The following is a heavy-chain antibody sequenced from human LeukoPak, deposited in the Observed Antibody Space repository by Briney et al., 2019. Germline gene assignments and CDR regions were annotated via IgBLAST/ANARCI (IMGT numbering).Heavy chain of an antibody. D-gene: IGHD2/OR15-2a*01. J-gene: IGHJ5*02. CDR2: IYTSGST. CDR3: ARTFGVDP. Sequence: SQTLSLTCTVSGGSISSGSYYWSWIRQPAGKGLEWIGRIYTSGSTNYNPSLKSRVTISVDTSKNQFSLKLSSVTAADTAVYYCARTFGVDPWGQGTLVTVSS. V-gene: IGHV4-61*02. CDR1: GGSISSGSYY.